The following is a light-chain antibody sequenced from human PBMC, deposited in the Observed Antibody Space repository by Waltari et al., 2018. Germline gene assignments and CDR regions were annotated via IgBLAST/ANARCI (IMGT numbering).Light chain of an antibody. J-gene: IGLJ3*02. V-gene: IGLV2-14*03. Sequence: QSALTQPASVSGSPGQSITISCTGTSSDVGGYSFVSWDQQHPGKAPKLMIYDVSKRPSGISNRFSGSKSGNTASLTISGLQTEDEADYFCSTYTTSSAVLFGGGTRLTVL. CDR3: STYTTSSAVL. CDR2: DVS. CDR1: SSDVGGYSF.